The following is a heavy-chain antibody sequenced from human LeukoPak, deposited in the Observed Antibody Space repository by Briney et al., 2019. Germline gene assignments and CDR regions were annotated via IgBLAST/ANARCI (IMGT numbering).Heavy chain of an antibody. CDR1: GGSISSYY. CDR3: ARVPGFYYYYMDV. CDR2: IYYSGST. D-gene: IGHD3-10*01. V-gene: IGHV4-59*01. J-gene: IGHJ6*03. Sequence: SETLSLTCTVSGGSISSYYWSWIRQPPGKGLEWIGCIYYSGSTNYNPSFKSRVTISVDTSKNQFSLKLSSVTAADTAVYYCARVPGFYYYYMDVWGKGTTVTVSS.